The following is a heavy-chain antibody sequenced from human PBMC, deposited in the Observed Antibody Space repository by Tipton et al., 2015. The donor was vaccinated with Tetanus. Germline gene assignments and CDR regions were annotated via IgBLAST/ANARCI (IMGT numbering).Heavy chain of an antibody. CDR2: IWYDGSNE. D-gene: IGHD3-22*01. CDR1: GFTFKHHG. V-gene: IGHV3-33*07. CDR3: ASSSKGYYDSSGYYGYFQH. J-gene: IGHJ1*01. Sequence: SLRLSCKGSGFTFKHHGMYWVRQAPGKGLERVALIWYDGSNEDYAHSVRGRFTISRDNSKNTLSLQVNSLRAEDTAVYYCASSSKGYYDSSGYYGYFQHWGQGTLVTVS.